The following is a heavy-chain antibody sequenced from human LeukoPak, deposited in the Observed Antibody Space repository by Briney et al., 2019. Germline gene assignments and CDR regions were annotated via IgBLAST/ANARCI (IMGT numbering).Heavy chain of an antibody. CDR3: ARARTIFPLLLGGSDPGYGMDV. V-gene: IGHV4-34*01. Sequence: SETLSLTCAVYGGSFSGYYWSWIRQPPGKGLEWIGEINHSGSTKYNPSLKSRVTISIDTSKNQFSLKLSSVTAADTAVYYCARARTIFPLLLGGSDPGYGMDVWGQGTTVTVSS. CDR1: GGSFSGYY. CDR2: INHSGST. J-gene: IGHJ6*02. D-gene: IGHD3-3*01.